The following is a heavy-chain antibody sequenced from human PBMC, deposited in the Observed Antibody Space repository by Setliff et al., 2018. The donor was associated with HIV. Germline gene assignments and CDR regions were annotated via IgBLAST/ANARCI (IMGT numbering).Heavy chain of an antibody. CDR1: GGSMSTYY. V-gene: IGHV4-59*01. J-gene: IGHJ4*02. CDR2: IYIYNSGST. Sequence: PSETLSLTCTVSGGSMSTYYWSWIRQPAGKGLEWIGYIYIYNSGSTNYNPSLTSRVTISVDTSRNQFSLKLTSVTAADTAIYYCARGVNFDYWGQGTQVTVSS. D-gene: IGHD3-3*01. CDR3: ARGVNFDY.